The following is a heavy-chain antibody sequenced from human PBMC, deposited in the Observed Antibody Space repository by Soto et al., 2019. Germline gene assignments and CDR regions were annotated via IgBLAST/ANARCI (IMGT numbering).Heavy chain of an antibody. J-gene: IGHJ6*02. D-gene: IGHD6-13*01. CDR1: GYTFTSYY. Sequence: ASVKVSCTASGYTFTSYYMHWVRQAPGQGLEWMGIINPSGGSTSYAQKFQGRVTMTRDTSTSTVYMELSSLRSEDTAVYYCARVETAAGYYYGMDVWGQGTTVTVSS. V-gene: IGHV1-46*01. CDR3: ARVETAAGYYYGMDV. CDR2: INPSGGST.